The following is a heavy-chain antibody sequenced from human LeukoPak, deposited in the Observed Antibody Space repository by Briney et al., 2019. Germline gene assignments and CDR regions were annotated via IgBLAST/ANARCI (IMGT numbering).Heavy chain of an antibody. J-gene: IGHJ6*02. CDR2: ISYDGSNK. CDR1: GFTFSSYG. Sequence: GGSLRLSCAASGFTFSSYGMHWVRQAPGKGLEWVAVISYDGSNKYYADSVKGRFTISRDNSKNTLYLQMNSLRAEDTAVYYWAKGDLIAVAAHPLGYYYGMDVWGQGTTVTVSS. D-gene: IGHD6-19*01. CDR3: AKGDLIAVAAHPLGYYYGMDV. V-gene: IGHV3-30*18.